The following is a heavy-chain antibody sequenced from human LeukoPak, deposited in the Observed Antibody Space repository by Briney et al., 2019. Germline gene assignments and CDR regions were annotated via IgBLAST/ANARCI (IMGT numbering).Heavy chain of an antibody. D-gene: IGHD6-25*01. V-gene: IGHV4-34*01. CDR3: VRGTYSSDAGY. CDR1: GDSFSVYY. J-gene: IGHJ4*02. Sequence: SETLSLTCAVFGDSFSVYYWSWIRQPPGQWLEWIGEINHSGHTNYNPALESRVTMSIDSSKQQFSLNLISVTAADSAMYFCVRGTYSSDAGYWGQGTLVTVSS. CDR2: INHSGHT.